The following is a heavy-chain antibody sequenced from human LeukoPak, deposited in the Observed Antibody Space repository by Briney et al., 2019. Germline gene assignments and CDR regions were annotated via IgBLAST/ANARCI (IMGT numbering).Heavy chain of an antibody. D-gene: IGHD6-13*01. J-gene: IGHJ4*02. V-gene: IGHV4-59*01. Sequence: SETLSLTCTVSGGSISSYYWSWIRQPPGKGLEWIGYIYYSGSTNYNPSLKSRVTISVDTSKNQFSLKLSSVTAADTAVYYCAREGAAGLDYWGQGTLVTVSS. CDR3: AREGAAGLDY. CDR2: IYYSGST. CDR1: GGSISSYY.